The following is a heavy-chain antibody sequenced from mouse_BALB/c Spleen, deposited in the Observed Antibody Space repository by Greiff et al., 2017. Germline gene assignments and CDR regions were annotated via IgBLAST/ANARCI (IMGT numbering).Heavy chain of an antibody. CDR3: ASSRQGYYAMDY. J-gene: IGHJ4*01. CDR1: GYSITSDYA. V-gene: IGHV3-2*02. Sequence: EVKLQESGPGLVKPSQSLSLTCTVTGYSITSDYAWNWIRQFPGNKLEWMGYISYSGSTSYNPSLKSRISITRDTSKNQFFLQLNSVTTEDTATYYCASSRQGYYAMDYWGQGTSVTVSS. CDR2: ISYSGST. D-gene: IGHD3-2*01.